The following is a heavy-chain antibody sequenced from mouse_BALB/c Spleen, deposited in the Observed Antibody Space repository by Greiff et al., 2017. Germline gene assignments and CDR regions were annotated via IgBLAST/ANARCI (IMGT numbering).Heavy chain of an antibody. CDR3: ARRQFITTVVATGDWYFDV. CDR1: GFTFSSYG. Sequence: EVQLVESGGDLVKPGGSLKLSCAASGFTFSSYGMSWVRQTPDKRLEWVATISSGGSYTYYPDSVKGRFTISRDNAKNTLYLQMSSLKSEDTAMYYCARRQFITTVVATGDWYFDVWGAGTTVTVSS. CDR2: ISSGGSYT. J-gene: IGHJ1*01. V-gene: IGHV5-6*01. D-gene: IGHD1-1*01.